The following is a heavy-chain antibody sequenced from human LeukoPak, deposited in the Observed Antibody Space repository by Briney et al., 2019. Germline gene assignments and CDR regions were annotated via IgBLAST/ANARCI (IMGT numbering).Heavy chain of an antibody. V-gene: IGHV4-30-2*01. CDR2: IYHSGST. CDR1: GGSISSGGYS. J-gene: IGHJ5*02. D-gene: IGHD3-22*01. CDR3: ARVVCHYDSSGYYPNWFDP. Sequence: SETLSLTCAVSGGSISSGGYSWSWIRQPPGKGLEWIGYIYHSGSTYYNPSLKSRVTISVDRSKNQFSLKLSSVTAADTAVYYCARVVCHYDSSGYYPNWFDPWGQGTLVTVSS.